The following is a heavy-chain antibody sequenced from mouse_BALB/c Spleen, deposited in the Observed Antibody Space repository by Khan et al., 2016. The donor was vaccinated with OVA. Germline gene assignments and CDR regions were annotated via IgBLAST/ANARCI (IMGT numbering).Heavy chain of an antibody. CDR1: GFSLTDYA. CDR2: IWAGGSK. J-gene: IGHJ4*01. CDR3: AKDPPYYGMDY. V-gene: IGHV2-6-5*01. Sequence: VQLMESGPGLVAPSQSLSITCTVSGFSLTDYAVRWIRQPPGKGLEWLGLIWAGGSKYYNSVLKSRLSISTENSKSHVSLKVNSLPTDDTAMYDCAKDPPYYGMDYWGQGTSVTVSS.